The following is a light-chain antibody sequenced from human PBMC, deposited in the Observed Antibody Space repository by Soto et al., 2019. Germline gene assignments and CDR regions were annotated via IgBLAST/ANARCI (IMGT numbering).Light chain of an antibody. CDR3: HQYGYARDT. V-gene: IGKV3-20*01. CDR1: QSVTSDY. J-gene: IGKJ2*01. Sequence: EIVLTQSPGTLSLSAGQRATLSCRASQSVTSDYLAWYQHKAGQAPRLLIYGASSRATGIPDRFSGSGSGTDFTLTISSLDPEDSAVYFSHQYGYARDTFGQGTKLEIK. CDR2: GAS.